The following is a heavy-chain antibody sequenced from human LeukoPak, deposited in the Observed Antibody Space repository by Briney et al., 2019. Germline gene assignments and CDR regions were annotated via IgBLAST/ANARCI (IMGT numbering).Heavy chain of an antibody. Sequence: PGGSLRLSCAASGFTFSSYGMSWVRQAPGKGLEWVSAISGSGGSTYYADSVKGRFTISRDNSKNTLYLQMNSLRAEDTAVYYCAKDMMVRGLIDYWGQGTLVAVSS. CDR1: GFTFSSYG. V-gene: IGHV3-23*01. J-gene: IGHJ4*02. CDR2: ISGSGGST. D-gene: IGHD3-10*01. CDR3: AKDMMVRGLIDY.